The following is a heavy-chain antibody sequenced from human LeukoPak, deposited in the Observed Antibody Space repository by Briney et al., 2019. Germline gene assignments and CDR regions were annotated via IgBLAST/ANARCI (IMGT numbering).Heavy chain of an antibody. V-gene: IGHV1-2*06. CDR2: INPNSGGT. CDR3: ARVKDDYVWGSYSY. D-gene: IGHD3-16*01. Sequence: ASVKVSCKASGYTFTGYYMHWVRQAPGQGLEWMGRINPNSGGTNYAQKFQGRVTMTRDTSISTANMELSRLRSDDTAVYYCARVKDDYVWGSYSYWGQGTLVTVSS. CDR1: GYTFTGYY. J-gene: IGHJ4*02.